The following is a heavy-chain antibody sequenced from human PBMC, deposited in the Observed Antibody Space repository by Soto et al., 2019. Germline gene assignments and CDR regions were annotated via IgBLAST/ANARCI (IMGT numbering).Heavy chain of an antibody. J-gene: IGHJ6*02. Sequence: QVQLQESGPGLVKPSQTLSLTCSVSSDSMNSGGYYWSWIRQHPGKGLEWIGYIYSNGETYYNPSLKSLVTISGDPSKKQFSLNLTSVTAAETAVYYCARRGGMSSGYYYCAMAVWGQGTTVTVSS. V-gene: IGHV4-31*01. D-gene: IGHD6-6*01. CDR3: ARRGGMSSGYYYCAMAV. CDR2: IYSNGET. CDR1: SDSMNSGGYY.